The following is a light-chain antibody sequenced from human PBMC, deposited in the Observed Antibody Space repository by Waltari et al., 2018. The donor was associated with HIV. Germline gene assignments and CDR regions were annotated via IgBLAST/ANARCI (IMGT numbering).Light chain of an antibody. CDR1: SLRSYY. Sequence: SSELTQDPAVSVALGQTVRITCQGDSLRSYYASWYQQKPGQAPVLVIYGKNNRPSGNPDRFSGSSSGNTASLTITWAQAEEEADYYCNSRDSSGNHQVFGGGTKLTVL. J-gene: IGLJ2*01. CDR2: GKN. V-gene: IGLV3-19*01. CDR3: NSRDSSGNHQV.